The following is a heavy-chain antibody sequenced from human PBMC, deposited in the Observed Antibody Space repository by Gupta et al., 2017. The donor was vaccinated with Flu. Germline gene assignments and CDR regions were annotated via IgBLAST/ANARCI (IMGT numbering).Heavy chain of an antibody. D-gene: IGHD5-12*01. CDR1: YW. J-gene: IGHJ4*02. CDR2: IHPTESDT. CDR3: ARLGDGYGYRYFDY. V-gene: IGHV5-51*01. Sequence: YWIGWVRKMPGKGLEGMGLIHPTESDTRYSPSVQGQVTMSAEKAITTAYRQWSRLKASETAMYYFARLGDGYGYRYFDYGGQGTMVTVSS.